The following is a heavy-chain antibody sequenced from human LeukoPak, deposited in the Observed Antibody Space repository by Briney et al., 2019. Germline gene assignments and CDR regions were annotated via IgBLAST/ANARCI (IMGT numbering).Heavy chain of an antibody. Sequence: GSLRLSCAASGFTFSHYGMHWVRQASGKGLEWVAIIWYDGSKEYYEDSVKGRFTISRDNSKNTLYLQMNSLRAEDTAVYYCARVTCSGGSCYVGLGIDYWGQGTLVTVSS. CDR2: IWYDGSKE. CDR3: ARVTCSGGSCYVGLGIDY. V-gene: IGHV3-33*01. D-gene: IGHD2-15*01. J-gene: IGHJ4*02. CDR1: GFTFSHYG.